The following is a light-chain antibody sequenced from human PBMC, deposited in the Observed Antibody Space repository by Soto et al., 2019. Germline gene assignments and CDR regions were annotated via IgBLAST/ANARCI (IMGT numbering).Light chain of an antibody. CDR2: AAS. J-gene: IGKJ5*01. CDR1: QGIDSS. V-gene: IGKV1-9*01. CDR3: QLPHYYPLT. Sequence: ILLSQSLSPLSAPVCDRFTITCRASQGIDSSFAWYQQKPGKVPKLLIYAASSLQSGVPSRFSGSGSGTDFTLTISSLQPEDFAPYYCQLPHYYPLTFAGGTRLEVK.